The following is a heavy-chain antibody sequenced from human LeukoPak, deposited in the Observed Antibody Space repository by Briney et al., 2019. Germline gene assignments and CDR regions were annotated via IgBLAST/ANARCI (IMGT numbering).Heavy chain of an antibody. J-gene: IGHJ6*03. CDR2: INPNSGGT. CDR3: ARGAVIGYYYYMDV. Sequence: ASVKVSCKASGYTFTGYYMHWVRQAPGQGLEWMGWINPNSGGTNYAQKFQGRVTMTRATSISTAYMELSRLRSDDTAVYYCARGAVIGYYYYMDVWGKGTTVTVSS. D-gene: IGHD2-21*01. V-gene: IGHV1-2*02. CDR1: GYTFTGYY.